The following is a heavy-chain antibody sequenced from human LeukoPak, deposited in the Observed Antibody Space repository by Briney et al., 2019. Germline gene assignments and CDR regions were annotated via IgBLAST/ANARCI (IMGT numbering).Heavy chain of an antibody. Sequence: SETLSLTCTVSGGSISSYYWSWIRQPPGKGLEWIGYIYYSGSTNYNPSLKSRVTTSVDTSKNQFSLKLSSVTAADTAVYYCARHDPTGADYWGQGTLVTVSS. D-gene: IGHD4-17*01. CDR2: IYYSGST. CDR3: ARHDPTGADY. V-gene: IGHV4-59*08. CDR1: GGSISSYY. J-gene: IGHJ4*02.